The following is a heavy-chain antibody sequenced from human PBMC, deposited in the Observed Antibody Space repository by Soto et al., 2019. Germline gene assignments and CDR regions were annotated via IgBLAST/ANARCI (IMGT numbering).Heavy chain of an antibody. J-gene: IGHJ5*02. V-gene: IGHV1-46*01. CDR3: AIENWFDP. CDR2: INPSGGST. Sequence: QVQLVQSGAEVKKPGASVKVSCKASGYRFTSYYIHWVRQAPGQGLEWMGVINPSGGSTTYAQEFQDRVTMTRDTSTSTVYMELRGLRSEDTAVYYCAIENWFDPWGPGTLVTVSS. CDR1: GYRFTSYY.